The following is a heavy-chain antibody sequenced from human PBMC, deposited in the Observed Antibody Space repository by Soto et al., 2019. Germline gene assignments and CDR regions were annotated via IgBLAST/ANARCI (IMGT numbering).Heavy chain of an antibody. Sequence: PSETLSLTCAVSGGSISSGGYSWSWIRQPPGKGLEWIGYIYHSGSTYYNPSLKSRVTISVDRSENQFSLKLSSVTAADTAVYYCARETPNWGYNWFDPWGQGTLVTVSS. D-gene: IGHD7-27*01. CDR3: ARETPNWGYNWFDP. CDR1: GGSISSGGYS. V-gene: IGHV4-30-2*01. CDR2: IYHSGST. J-gene: IGHJ5*02.